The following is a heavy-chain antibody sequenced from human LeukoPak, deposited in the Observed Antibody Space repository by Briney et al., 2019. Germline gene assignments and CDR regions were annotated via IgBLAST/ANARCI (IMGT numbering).Heavy chain of an antibody. CDR3: ARVQYSGYDFDY. CDR1: GYTFTSYY. CDR2: INPSGGST. J-gene: IGHJ4*02. D-gene: IGHD5-12*01. Sequence: ASVKVSCKASGYTFTSYYMHWVRQAPGQGHEWMGIINPSGGSTSYAQKFQGRVTMTRDTSTSTVYMELSSLRSEDTAVYYCARVQYSGYDFDYWGQGTLVTVSS. V-gene: IGHV1-46*01.